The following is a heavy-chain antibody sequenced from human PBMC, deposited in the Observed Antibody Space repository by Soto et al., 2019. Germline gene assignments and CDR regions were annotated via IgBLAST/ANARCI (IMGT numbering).Heavy chain of an antibody. D-gene: IGHD3-22*01. Sequence: GASVKVSCKASGYTFTGYFMHWVRQAPGQGLEWMGWINPNSGDTKYAQKFQGRVTMTRDMSISTAYMELRRLTSDDTAVYYCARVRTYYDSSGSLVFWGQGTLVTV. CDR2: INPNSGDT. CDR1: GYTFTGYF. V-gene: IGHV1-2*02. J-gene: IGHJ4*02. CDR3: ARVRTYYDSSGSLVF.